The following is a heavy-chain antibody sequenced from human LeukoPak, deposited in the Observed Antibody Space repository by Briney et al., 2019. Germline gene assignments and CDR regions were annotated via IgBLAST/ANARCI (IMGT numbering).Heavy chain of an antibody. CDR1: GGSFSGYY. CDR3: ARGRSTTYYYDSSGYWPSLDY. Sequence: SETLSLACAVYGGSFSGYYWSWIRQPPGKGLEWVGEINHSGSTNYNPSLKSRVTISVDTSKNQFSLKLSSVTAADTAVYYCARGRSTTYYYDSSGYWPSLDYWGQGTLVTVSS. V-gene: IGHV4-34*01. J-gene: IGHJ4*02. D-gene: IGHD3-22*01. CDR2: INHSGST.